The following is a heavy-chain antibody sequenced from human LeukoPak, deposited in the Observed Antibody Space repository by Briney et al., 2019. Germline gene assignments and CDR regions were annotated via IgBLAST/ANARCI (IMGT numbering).Heavy chain of an antibody. D-gene: IGHD3-10*01. J-gene: IGHJ4*02. Sequence: RASVTVSCKVSGYTFTSYGISWVRQAPGQGSEWMGWISAYNGDTYYAQNLQGRVTMTRDTSKSTAYMELRSLRSDDTAMYYCARAYGELSSPDYWGQGTLVTVSS. V-gene: IGHV1-18*01. CDR2: ISAYNGDT. CDR1: GYTFTSYG. CDR3: ARAYGELSSPDY.